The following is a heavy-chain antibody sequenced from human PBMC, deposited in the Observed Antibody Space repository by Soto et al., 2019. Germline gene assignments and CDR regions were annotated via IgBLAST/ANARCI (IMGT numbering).Heavy chain of an antibody. J-gene: IGHJ4*02. Sequence: EVQLVESGGGLVQPGGSLRLSCAASGFTLSGYWMTWVRQAPGKGLEWLANINQDGSEKYCVDSVKGRFTISRDNAENSLYLQMTSLRAEDTAVYYCARAIAAAESYWGQGTLVTVSS. V-gene: IGHV3-7*05. CDR2: INQDGSEK. CDR1: GFTLSGYW. CDR3: ARAIAAAESY. D-gene: IGHD6-13*01.